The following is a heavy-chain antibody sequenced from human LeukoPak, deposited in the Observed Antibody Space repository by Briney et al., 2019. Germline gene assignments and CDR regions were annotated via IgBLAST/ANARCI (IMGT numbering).Heavy chain of an antibody. CDR1: GYAFTGYY. V-gene: IGHV1-2*02. Sequence: ASVKVSCKASGYAFTGYYMHGVQQAPGQGLEWMGWINPNSGGTNYAQKFQGRVTMTRDTSISTACMELSRLRSDDTAVYYCARDRRASSIAARPTDYWGQGTLVTVSS. D-gene: IGHD6-6*01. CDR3: ARDRRASSIAARPTDY. CDR2: INPNSGGT. J-gene: IGHJ4*02.